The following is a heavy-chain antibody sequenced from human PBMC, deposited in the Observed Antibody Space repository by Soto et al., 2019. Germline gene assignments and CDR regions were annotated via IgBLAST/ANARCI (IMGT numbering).Heavy chain of an antibody. CDR3: ATDISTNGMYYFDH. Sequence: EVHLLESGGDLVQPGRSLRLSCTASGFNFGIYALGWVRQAPGRGLEWVAAFSGSSGSINYAESVRGRFTISRDTSQDTLYLQMDSLRAEDTAVYYCATDISTNGMYYFDHWGQGTLVTVSS. D-gene: IGHD1-1*01. J-gene: IGHJ4*02. V-gene: IGHV3-23*01. CDR1: GFNFGIYA. CDR2: FSGSSGSI.